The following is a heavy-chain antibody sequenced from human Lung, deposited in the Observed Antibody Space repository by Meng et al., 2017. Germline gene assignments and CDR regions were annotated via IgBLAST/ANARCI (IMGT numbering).Heavy chain of an antibody. Sequence: QVQLVQSGAEVKTPGSSVKVSCKASGGTFSSYTRIWVRQAPGQGLEWMGRILPILDITKYTQKFQGRVTITADKSTSTAYMELSSLTSDDTAVYYCAREHDSSGYIDFWGQGTLVTVSS. CDR3: AREHDSSGYIDF. CDR1: GGTFSSYT. CDR2: ILPILDIT. D-gene: IGHD3-22*01. V-gene: IGHV1-69*08. J-gene: IGHJ4*02.